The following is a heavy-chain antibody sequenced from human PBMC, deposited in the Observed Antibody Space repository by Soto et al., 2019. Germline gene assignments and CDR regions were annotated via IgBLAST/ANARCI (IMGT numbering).Heavy chain of an antibody. Sequence: QVQLVQSGAEVKKPGSSVKVSCKASGGSFSNFVISWVRQAPGQGLEWMGGIIPNFGTTNYAQKFQGKVPVPADETTRTAYLELSGLTSEDTAVYYCAIDVGGDATIRYWGQGTLVTVSS. CDR1: GGSFSNFV. J-gene: IGHJ4*02. CDR2: IIPNFGTT. V-gene: IGHV1-69*01. CDR3: AIDVGGDATIRY. D-gene: IGHD3-16*01.